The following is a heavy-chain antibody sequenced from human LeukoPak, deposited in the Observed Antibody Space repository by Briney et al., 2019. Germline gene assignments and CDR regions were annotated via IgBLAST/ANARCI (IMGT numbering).Heavy chain of an antibody. J-gene: IGHJ4*02. Sequence: GGSLRLSCAASGFTFSSYGMSWVRQAPGKGLEWVSAISGSGGSTYYADSVKGRFTISRDNPKNTLYLQMNSLRAEDTAVYYCANLKGSNFDYWGQGTLVTVSS. V-gene: IGHV3-23*01. CDR1: GFTFSSYG. CDR2: ISGSGGST. CDR3: ANLKGSNFDY. D-gene: IGHD2-15*01.